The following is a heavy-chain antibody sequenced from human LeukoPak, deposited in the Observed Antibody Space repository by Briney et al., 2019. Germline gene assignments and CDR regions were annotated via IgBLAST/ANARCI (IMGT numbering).Heavy chain of an antibody. V-gene: IGHV4-39*01. Sequence: SETLSLTCTVSGGSISSSSYYWGWIRQPPGTGREWIGSIYYSGSTYYNPSLKSRVTISVDTSKNQFSLKLSSVTAADTAVYYCARRTSIAVAVVYAFDIWGQGTMVTVSS. J-gene: IGHJ3*02. CDR3: ARRTSIAVAVVYAFDI. CDR2: IYYSGST. CDR1: GGSISSSSYY. D-gene: IGHD6-19*01.